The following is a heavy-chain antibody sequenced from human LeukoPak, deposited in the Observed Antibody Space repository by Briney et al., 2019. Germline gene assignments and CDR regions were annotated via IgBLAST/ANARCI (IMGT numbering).Heavy chain of an antibody. V-gene: IGHV3-23*01. D-gene: IGHD4-23*01. Sequence: GGSLRLSCAASGFTFSSYAVSWVRQAPGKGLEWVSTIIGSGRSTYYADSVQGRFTISRDNSRNTLFLQMKSLRVDDTAVYYCAGGNTAWYFFDYWGRGTLVTVCS. J-gene: IGHJ4*02. CDR1: GFTFSSYA. CDR2: IIGSGRST. CDR3: AGGNTAWYFFDY.